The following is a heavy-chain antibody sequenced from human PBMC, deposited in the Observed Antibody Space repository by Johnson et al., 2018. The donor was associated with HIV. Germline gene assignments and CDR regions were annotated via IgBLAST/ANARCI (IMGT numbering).Heavy chain of an antibody. CDR1: GFAVSSNY. D-gene: IGHD3-16*01. CDR3: ARGGSDVFDI. CDR2: IYSGSNT. Sequence: VQLVETGGGLIQPGGSLRLSCAASGFAVSSNYMSWVRQAPGKGLEWVSVIYSGSNTYYADSVKGRFTISRDNAKNSLYLQMNSLRADDTAVYYCARGGSDVFDIWGRGTMVTVSS. J-gene: IGHJ3*02. V-gene: IGHV3-53*02.